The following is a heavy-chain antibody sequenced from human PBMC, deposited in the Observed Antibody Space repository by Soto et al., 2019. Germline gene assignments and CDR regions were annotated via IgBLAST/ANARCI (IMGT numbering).Heavy chain of an antibody. CDR2: IIPMFGTA. Sequence: QVQLVQSGAEVKKPESSVKVSCKAPGGTFSTYAISWVRQAPGQGLEWMGGIIPMFGTANYAQRLQDRVTITAEESTNTVYMELSSLRSADTAVYFCASGIQLWLRRINNGYSGWGQGTLVTVSS. CDR1: GGTFSTYA. V-gene: IGHV1-69*12. D-gene: IGHD5-18*01. CDR3: ASGIQLWLRRINNGYSG. J-gene: IGHJ4*02.